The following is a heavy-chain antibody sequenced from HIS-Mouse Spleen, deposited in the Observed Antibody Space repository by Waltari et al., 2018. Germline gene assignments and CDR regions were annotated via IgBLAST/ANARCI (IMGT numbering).Heavy chain of an antibody. D-gene: IGHD6-13*01. J-gene: IGHJ2*01. CDR1: GGSISSSSYY. V-gene: IGHV4-39*07. CDR3: AREIPYSSSWYDWYFDL. Sequence: QLQLQESGPGLVKPSETLSLTCTVSGGSISSSSYYWGWIRQPPGQGLGWIGSIYYSGSTYYNPSLKSRVTISVDTSKNQFSRKLSSVTAADTAVYYCAREIPYSSSWYDWYFDLWGRGTLVTVSS. CDR2: IYYSGST.